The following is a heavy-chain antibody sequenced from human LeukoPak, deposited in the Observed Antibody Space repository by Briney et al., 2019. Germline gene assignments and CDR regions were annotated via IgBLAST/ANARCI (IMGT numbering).Heavy chain of an antibody. V-gene: IGHV3-7*01. J-gene: IGHJ4*02. D-gene: IGHD5-24*01. CDR3: ARWRWQQSEFDL. Sequence: GGSLRLSCVASGFSFSSYHMSWVRQAPGKGLGCVAHKFPDGHQESCDASVRGRFTVSRDNAKNSVFLQMNSLRVEDTAIYYCARWRWQQSEFDLWGQGALVTVSS. CDR2: KFPDGHQE. CDR1: GFSFSSYH.